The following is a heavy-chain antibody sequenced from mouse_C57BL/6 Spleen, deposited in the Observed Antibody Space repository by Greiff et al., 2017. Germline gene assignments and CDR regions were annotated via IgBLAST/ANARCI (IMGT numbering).Heavy chain of an antibody. D-gene: IGHD2-5*01. CDR2: ISYDGSN. J-gene: IGHJ4*01. V-gene: IGHV3-6*01. CDR1: GYSITSGYY. Sequence: EVKLMESGPGLVKPSQSLSLTCSVTGYSITSGYYWNWIRQFPGNKLEWMGYISYDGSNNYNPSLKNRISITRDTSKNQFFLKLNSVTTEDTATYYCARSNSRGYAMDYWGQGTSVTVSS. CDR3: ARSNSRGYAMDY.